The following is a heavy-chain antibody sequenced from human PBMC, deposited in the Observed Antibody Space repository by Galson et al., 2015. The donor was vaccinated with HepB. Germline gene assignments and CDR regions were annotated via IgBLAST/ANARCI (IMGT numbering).Heavy chain of an antibody. Sequence: SVKVSCKASGGTFSNYPISWVRQAPGQGLEWMGGIIPIVVTANYAQKFQGRVTITADKSTGTAYMEVRSLRSEDTAVYYCARHYGEYYYYYGMDVWGQGTTVTVSS. J-gene: IGHJ6*02. CDR1: GGTFSNYP. CDR2: IIPIVVTA. CDR3: ARHYGEYYYYYGMDV. V-gene: IGHV1-69*06. D-gene: IGHD4-17*01.